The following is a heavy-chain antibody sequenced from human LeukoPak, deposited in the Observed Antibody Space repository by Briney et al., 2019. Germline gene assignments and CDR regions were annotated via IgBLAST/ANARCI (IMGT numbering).Heavy chain of an antibody. D-gene: IGHD3-22*01. V-gene: IGHV3-20*04. CDR1: GFTFSSYW. CDR3: ARGPYDSSGYYTY. J-gene: IGHJ4*02. CDR2: INWNGGST. Sequence: GGSLRLSCAASGFTFSSYWMSWVRQAPGKGLEWVSGINWNGGSTGYADSVKGRFTISRDNAKNSLYLQMNSLRAEDTALYYCARGPYDSSGYYTYWGQGTLVTVSS.